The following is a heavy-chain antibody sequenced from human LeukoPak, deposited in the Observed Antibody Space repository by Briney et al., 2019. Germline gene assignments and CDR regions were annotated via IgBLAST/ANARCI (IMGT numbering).Heavy chain of an antibody. CDR2: FDPEDGET. V-gene: IGHV1-24*01. CDR1: GYTFTGYY. CDR3: ATTLPNSSGYYGWYFDL. J-gene: IGHJ2*01. D-gene: IGHD3-22*01. Sequence: ASVKVSCKTSGYTFTGYYMHWVRQAPGQGLEWMGGFDPEDGETFSAQKFQGRVTMTEDASTDTAYMELSTLRSEDTAVYYCATTLPNSSGYYGWYFDLWGRGALVTVSS.